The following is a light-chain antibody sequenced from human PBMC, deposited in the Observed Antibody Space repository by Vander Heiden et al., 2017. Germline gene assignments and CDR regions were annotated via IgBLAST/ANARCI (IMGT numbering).Light chain of an antibody. CDR2: DIS. CDR1: QSVGSK. CDR3: QQRTDWPVT. J-gene: IGKJ2*01. Sequence: ELVLTQSPATLSLSPGERATLSCRASQSVGSKLHWFQQKPGQAPRLLIYDISNRASAIPVRFRGSGSGTDFTLTIDSLEPEDFAVYYCQQRTDWPVTFGQGTTLEI. V-gene: IGKV3-11*01.